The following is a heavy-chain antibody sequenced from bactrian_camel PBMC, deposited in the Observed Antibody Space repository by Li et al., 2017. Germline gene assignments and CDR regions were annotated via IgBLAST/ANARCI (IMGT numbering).Heavy chain of an antibody. CDR1: GFIFSSYY. CDR2: FYSDGSIT. D-gene: IGHD3*01. CDR3: VKGLSGGAD. J-gene: IGHJ4*01. Sequence: QVQLVESGGGSVQPGGSLRLSCAASGFIFSSYYMSWVRQAPGKGLEWVSSFYSDGSITYYADSVKGRFTISRDDAKNTTYLQLDSLKTEGTAIYYCVKGLSGGADRGQGTQVTVS. V-gene: IGHV3-2*01.